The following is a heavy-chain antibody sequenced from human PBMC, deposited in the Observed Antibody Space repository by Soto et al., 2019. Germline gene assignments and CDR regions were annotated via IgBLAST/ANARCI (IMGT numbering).Heavy chain of an antibody. D-gene: IGHD1-26*01. CDR2: ISGSGGST. CDR1: GFTFSSYA. CDR3: ARRGSGSYYDY. J-gene: IGHJ4*02. V-gene: IGHV3-23*01. Sequence: GGSLRLSCAASGFTFSSYAMRWVRQAPVEGLEWVSAISGSGGSTYYADSVKGRFTISRDNSKNTLYLQMNSLRAEDTAVYYCARRGSGSYYDYWGQGTLVTVSS.